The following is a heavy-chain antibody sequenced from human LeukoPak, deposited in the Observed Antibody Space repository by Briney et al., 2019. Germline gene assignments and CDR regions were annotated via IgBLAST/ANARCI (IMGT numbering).Heavy chain of an antibody. CDR1: GFTFSDYY. CDR2: ISSSGSTI. V-gene: IGHV3-11*04. D-gene: IGHD2-2*01. CDR3: ARDIVVVPAAIYYYYYYGMDV. J-gene: IGHJ6*04. Sequence: PGGSLRLSCAASGFTFSDYYMSWIRQAPGKGLEWVSYISSSGSTIYYADSVKGRFTISRDNAKNSLYLQMNSLRAEDTAVYYCARDIVVVPAAIYYYYYYGMDVWGKGTTVTVSS.